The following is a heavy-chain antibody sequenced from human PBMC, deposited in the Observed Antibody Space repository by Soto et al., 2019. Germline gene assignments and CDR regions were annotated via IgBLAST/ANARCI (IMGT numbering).Heavy chain of an antibody. CDR3: AKDGCDSSGYYYFDY. D-gene: IGHD3-22*01. CDR2: ISGSGGST. J-gene: IGHJ4*02. Sequence: GSLRLSCAASGFTFSSYAMSWVRQAPGKGLEWVSAISGSGGSTYYADSVKGRFTISRDNSKNTLYLQMNSLRAEDTAVYYCAKDGCDSSGYYYFDYWGQGTLVTVSS. CDR1: GFTFSSYA. V-gene: IGHV3-23*01.